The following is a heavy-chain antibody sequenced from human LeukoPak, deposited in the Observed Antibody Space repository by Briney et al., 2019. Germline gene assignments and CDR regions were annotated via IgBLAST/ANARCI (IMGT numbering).Heavy chain of an antibody. D-gene: IGHD2-15*01. Sequence: GGSLRLSCAASGFTFSSYEMTWVRQAPGKGLEWVSYISSSGSSIHYADSVKGRFTISRDNAKNSLYLRMNSLRAEDTAVYHCARQISRYCSGGSCYSGWEFYFDYWGQGTPVTVSS. CDR1: GFTFSSYE. J-gene: IGHJ4*02. CDR3: ARQISRYCSGGSCYSGWEFYFDY. CDR2: ISSSGSSI. V-gene: IGHV3-48*03.